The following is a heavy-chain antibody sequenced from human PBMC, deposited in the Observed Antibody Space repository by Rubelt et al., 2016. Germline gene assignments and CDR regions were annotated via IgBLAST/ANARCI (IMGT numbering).Heavy chain of an antibody. CDR3: VKEDRYSGHQDAFDI. CDR2: ISSDGGST. CDR1: GFTFSSYA. D-gene: IGHD5-12*01. J-gene: IGHJ3*02. V-gene: IGHV3-64D*06. Sequence: EVQLVESGGGLVQPGGSLRLSCAASGFTFSSYAMSWVRQAPGKGLEYVSAISSDGGSTYYADSGKGRFTFSRDNCKNTLYLQMSSLRGEDTAVYYCVKEDRYSGHQDAFDIWGQGTMVTVSS.